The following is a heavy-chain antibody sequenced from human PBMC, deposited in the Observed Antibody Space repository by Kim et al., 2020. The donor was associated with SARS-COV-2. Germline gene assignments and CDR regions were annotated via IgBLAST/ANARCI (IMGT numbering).Heavy chain of an antibody. J-gene: IGHJ6*02. CDR3: ASGWFGELFGGHYYYGMDV. CDR2: IIPIFGTA. CDR1: GGTFSSYA. V-gene: IGHV1-69*13. Sequence: SVKVSCKASGGTFSSYAISWVRQAPGQGLEWMGGIIPIFGTANYAQKFQGRVTITADESTSTAYMELSSLRSEDTAVYYCASGWFGELFGGHYYYGMDVWGQGTTVTVSS. D-gene: IGHD3-10*01.